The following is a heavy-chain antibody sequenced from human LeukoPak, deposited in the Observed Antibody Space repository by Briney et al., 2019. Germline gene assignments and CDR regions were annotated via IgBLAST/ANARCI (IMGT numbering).Heavy chain of an antibody. Sequence: PSETLSLTCAVYGGSFSGYYWSWIRQPPGKGLEWIGEINHSGSTNYNPSLKSRVTISVDTSKNQFSLKLSSVTAADTAVYYCARRRRDGYNRYYFDYWGQGTLVTVSS. J-gene: IGHJ4*02. CDR1: GGSFSGYY. CDR3: ARRRRDGYNRYYFDY. D-gene: IGHD5-24*01. V-gene: IGHV4-34*01. CDR2: INHSGST.